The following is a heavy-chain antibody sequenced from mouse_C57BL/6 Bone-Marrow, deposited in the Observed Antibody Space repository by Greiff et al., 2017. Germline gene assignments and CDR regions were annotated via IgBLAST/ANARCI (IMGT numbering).Heavy chain of an antibody. J-gene: IGHJ2*01. CDR3: ATMVTTGYYFDY. D-gene: IGHD2-2*01. CDR1: GYTFTDYN. CDR2: INPNNGGT. Sequence: VHVKQSGPELVKPGASVKIPCKASGYTFTDYNMDWVKQSHGKSLEWIGDINPNNGGTIYNQKFKGKATLTVDKSSSTAYMELRSLTSEDTAVYYCATMVTTGYYFDYWGQGTTLTVSS. V-gene: IGHV1-18*01.